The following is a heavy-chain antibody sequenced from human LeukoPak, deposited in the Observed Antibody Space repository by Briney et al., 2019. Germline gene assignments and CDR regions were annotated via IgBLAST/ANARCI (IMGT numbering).Heavy chain of an antibody. J-gene: IGHJ4*02. D-gene: IGHD3-22*01. CDR1: GCTFTSYG. Sequence: RASVKVSCKASGCTFTSYGISWVRQAPGQGLEWMGWISAYNGNTNYAQKLQGRVTMTTDTSTSTAYMELRSLRSDDTAVYYCARARDYYDSSGYWSDDYWGQGTLVTVSS. CDR3: ARARDYYDSSGYWSDDY. V-gene: IGHV1-18*01. CDR2: ISAYNGNT.